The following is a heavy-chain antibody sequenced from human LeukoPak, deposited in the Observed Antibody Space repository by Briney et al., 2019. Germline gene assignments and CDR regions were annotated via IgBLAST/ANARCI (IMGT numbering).Heavy chain of an antibody. V-gene: IGHV3-23*01. CDR3: AKGSAFGRPYYFDY. CDR2: ITGSGGSI. D-gene: IGHD2-15*01. CDR1: GFTFSNYA. J-gene: IGHJ4*02. Sequence: GGSLRLSCAASGFTFSNYAMSWVRQAPGKGLEWVSGITGSGGSIYHADSVKGRFTISRDNSKNTLYLQMSSLRAEDSAIYYCAKGSAFGRPYYFDYWGQGILVTVSS.